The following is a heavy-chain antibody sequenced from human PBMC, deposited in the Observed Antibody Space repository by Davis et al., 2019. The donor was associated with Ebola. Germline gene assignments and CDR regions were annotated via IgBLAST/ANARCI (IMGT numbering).Heavy chain of an antibody. CDR1: GGTFSNYD. CDR3: ARGSILWFGEAPQDWFDP. V-gene: IGHV1-69*13. J-gene: IGHJ5*02. Sequence: SVKVSCKASGGTFSNYDISWVRQAPGQGLEWMGGIIPIFGTTKYAQKFQGRVTITADESTRTAYMELSRLRSDDTAVYYCARGSILWFGEAPQDWFDPWGQGTLVTVSS. D-gene: IGHD3-10*01. CDR2: IIPIFGTT.